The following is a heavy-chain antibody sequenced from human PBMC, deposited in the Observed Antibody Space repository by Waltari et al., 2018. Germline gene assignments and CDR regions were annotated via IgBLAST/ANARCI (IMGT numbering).Heavy chain of an antibody. CDR1: GGSISSYY. Sequence: QVQLQESGPGLVKPSETLSLTCTVSGGSISSYYWSWIRQPPGKGLEGIGYIYYSGGTNYNPSLRSRVTISVDTSKIQCSLKLSSVTAADTAVYYCARIPLGYSSSNLYYYYGMDVWGQGTTVTVSS. J-gene: IGHJ6*02. V-gene: IGHV4-59*01. CDR3: ARIPLGYSSSNLYYYYGMDV. CDR2: IYYSGGT. D-gene: IGHD6-13*01.